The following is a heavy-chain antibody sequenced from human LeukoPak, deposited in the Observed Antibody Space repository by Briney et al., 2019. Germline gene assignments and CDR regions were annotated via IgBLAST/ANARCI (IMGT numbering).Heavy chain of an antibody. CDR1: GGTFSSYA. J-gene: IGHJ4*02. CDR3: ARDYYDSSGYYF. D-gene: IGHD3-22*01. CDR2: IIPIFGTA. Sequence: SVKVSCKASGGTFSSYAISWVRQAPGQGLEWMGGIIPIFGTANYAQKFQGRVTTTADESTSTAYMELSSLRSEDTAVYYCARDYYDSSGYYFWGQGTLVTVSS. V-gene: IGHV1-69*13.